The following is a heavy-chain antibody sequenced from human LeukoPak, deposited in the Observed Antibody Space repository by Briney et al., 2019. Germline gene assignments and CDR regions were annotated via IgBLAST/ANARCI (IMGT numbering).Heavy chain of an antibody. CDR3: ARVHDYSNYRFDY. D-gene: IGHD4-11*01. CDR2: IIPILGRA. J-gene: IGHJ4*02. Sequence: ASVKVSCKASGGTCNSNAISWVRQAPGQGLEWMGRIIPILGRANYAQKFQGRVTITADKFMSIAYMEVSSLTSEDTAVYYCARVHDYSNYRFDYWGQGTLVTVSS. CDR1: GGTCNSNA. V-gene: IGHV1-69*04.